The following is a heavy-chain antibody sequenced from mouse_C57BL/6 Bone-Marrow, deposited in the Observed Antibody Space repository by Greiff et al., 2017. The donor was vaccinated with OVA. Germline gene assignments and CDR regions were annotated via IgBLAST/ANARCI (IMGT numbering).Heavy chain of an antibody. V-gene: IGHV1-64*01. CDR2: IHPNSGST. CDR1: GYTFTSYW. CDR3: ARDEGSAWFAY. Sequence: QVQLKQPGAELVKPGASVKLSCKASGYTFTSYWMHWVKQRPGQGLEWIGMIHPNSGSTNYNEKFKSKATLTVDKSSSTAYMQLSSLTSEDSAVYYCARDEGSAWFAYWGQGTLVTVSA. J-gene: IGHJ3*01. D-gene: IGHD1-1*01.